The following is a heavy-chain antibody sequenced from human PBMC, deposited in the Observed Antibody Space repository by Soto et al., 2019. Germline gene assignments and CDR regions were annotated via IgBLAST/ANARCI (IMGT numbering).Heavy chain of an antibody. Sequence: PGESPKISCKGSGYSFTSYCIGWVRQIPGEGLEWMGIIYPGDSDTGYSPSFQGQVTISADKSISTAYLQWSRLKASDTAMYYCARRRPLGYCSGGSCRNWFDAWGQGTLVTVSS. V-gene: IGHV5-51*01. CDR2: IYPGDSDT. J-gene: IGHJ5*02. CDR3: ARRRPLGYCSGGSCRNWFDA. D-gene: IGHD2-15*01. CDR1: GYSFTSYC.